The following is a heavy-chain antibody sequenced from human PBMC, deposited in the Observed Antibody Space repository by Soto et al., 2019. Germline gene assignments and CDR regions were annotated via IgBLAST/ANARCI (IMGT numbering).Heavy chain of an antibody. Sequence: PGGSLRLSCAASGFTFSSYGMNWVRQAPGKGLEWVAVISYDGSYIYYADSVKGRFTISRDNFKNTLYLQMNSLRAEDTAVYYCAKVMRDLLTNDAFDIWGQGTMVTVSS. D-gene: IGHD2-15*01. V-gene: IGHV3-30*18. CDR1: GFTFSSYG. J-gene: IGHJ3*02. CDR2: ISYDGSYI. CDR3: AKVMRDLLTNDAFDI.